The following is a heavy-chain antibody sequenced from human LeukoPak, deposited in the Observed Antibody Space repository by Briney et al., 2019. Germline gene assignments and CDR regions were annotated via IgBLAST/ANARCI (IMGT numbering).Heavy chain of an antibody. J-gene: IGHJ1*01. CDR3: ASPGVAGLIQH. D-gene: IGHD7-27*01. CDR1: GFTVSSNY. V-gene: IGHV3-53*01. Sequence: GGSLRLSCAASGFTVSSNYMRWVRQAPGKGLEWVSVIYSGGSTYYADSVKGRFTISRDNPKNTLYLQMNSLRAEDTAVYYCASPGVAGLIQHWGQGTLVTVSS. CDR2: IYSGGST.